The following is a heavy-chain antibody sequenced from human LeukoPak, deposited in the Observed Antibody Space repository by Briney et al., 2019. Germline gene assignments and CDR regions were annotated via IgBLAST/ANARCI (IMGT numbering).Heavy chain of an antibody. CDR3: AKDALWGGGWFDY. Sequence: GGSLRLSCAASGFTVSSNYMSWVRQAPGKGLEWVSVIYSGGSTYYADSVRGRFTISRDNSKNTLYLQMNSLRAEDTAVYYCAKDALWGGGWFDYWGQGTLVTVSS. J-gene: IGHJ4*02. CDR1: GFTVSSNY. V-gene: IGHV3-53*01. D-gene: IGHD3-16*01. CDR2: IYSGGST.